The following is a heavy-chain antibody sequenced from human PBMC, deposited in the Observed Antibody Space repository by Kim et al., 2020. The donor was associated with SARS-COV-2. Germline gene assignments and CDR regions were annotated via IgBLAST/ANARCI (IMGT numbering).Heavy chain of an antibody. Sequence: SLKISCKGSGYSFTSYWISWVRQMPGKCLELIGRIDPIYSYTNYSPSFQGHVTISADKSISTAYLQWSSLKASDTAMYYCARHAGGWSNFDYWGQGTLVTVSS. CDR1: GYSFTSYW. V-gene: IGHV5-10-1*01. CDR3: ARHAGGWSNFDY. J-gene: IGHJ4*02. CDR2: IDPIYSYT. D-gene: IGHD6-19*01.